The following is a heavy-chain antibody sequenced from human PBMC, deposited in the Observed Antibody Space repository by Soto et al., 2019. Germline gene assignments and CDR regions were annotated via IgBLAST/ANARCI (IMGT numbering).Heavy chain of an antibody. Sequence: TSVKVSCTASGYTFSNFAMHWVRQAPGQRLEWMGWINAGNWNTKYSQKFQGWVTMTRDTSISTAYMELSRLRSDDTAVYYCARDMGQQLEYYYYYGMDVWGQGTTVTVSS. V-gene: IGHV1-3*01. CDR1: GYTFSNFA. CDR3: ARDMGQQLEYYYYYGMDV. J-gene: IGHJ6*02. D-gene: IGHD6-13*01. CDR2: INAGNWNT.